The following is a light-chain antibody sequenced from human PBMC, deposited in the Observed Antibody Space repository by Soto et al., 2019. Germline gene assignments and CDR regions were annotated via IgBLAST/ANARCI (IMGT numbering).Light chain of an antibody. CDR3: QQYESFPRT. CDR2: KAS. CDR1: QSINNW. Sequence: DLQMTPSPSTLSASVGDRVTITCRASQSINNWLAWYQQKPGKAPKLFIFKASTLESGVPSRFSGSGSGTEFTLSISSLQPDDFATYFCQQYESFPRTFGQGTKVEIK. J-gene: IGKJ1*01. V-gene: IGKV1-5*03.